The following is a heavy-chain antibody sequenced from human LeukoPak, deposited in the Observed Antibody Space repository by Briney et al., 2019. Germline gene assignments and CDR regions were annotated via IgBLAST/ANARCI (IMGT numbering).Heavy chain of an antibody. Sequence: SETLSLTCTVSGGSISSYYWSWIRQPPGKGLEWIGYIYYSGSTNYNPSLKSRVTISVDTSKNQFSLKLNSVTAADTAVYYCARSYCSSTSCYAVGAFDIWGQGTMVTVSS. CDR2: IYYSGST. CDR1: GGSISSYY. J-gene: IGHJ3*02. V-gene: IGHV4-59*08. CDR3: ARSYCSSTSCYAVGAFDI. D-gene: IGHD2-2*01.